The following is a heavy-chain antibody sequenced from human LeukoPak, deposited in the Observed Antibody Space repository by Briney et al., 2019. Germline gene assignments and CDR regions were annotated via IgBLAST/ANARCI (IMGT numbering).Heavy chain of an antibody. J-gene: IGHJ3*02. D-gene: IGHD1-7*01. V-gene: IGHV3-53*01. CDR1: GFTFSSYA. Sequence: PGGSLRLSCAASGFTFSSYAMSWVRQAPGKGLEWVSVIYSGGSTYYADSVKGRFTISRDNSKNTLYLQMNSLRAEDTAVYYCARDKGDWNYDRGAFDIWGQGTMVTVSS. CDR2: IYSGGST. CDR3: ARDKGDWNYDRGAFDI.